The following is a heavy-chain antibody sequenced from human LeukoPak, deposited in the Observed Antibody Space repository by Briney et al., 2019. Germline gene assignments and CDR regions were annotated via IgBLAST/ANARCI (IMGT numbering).Heavy chain of an antibody. J-gene: IGHJ4*02. CDR1: GFTFSSYA. V-gene: IGHV3-30-3*01. CDR2: ISYDGSNK. Sequence: GGSLRLSCAASGFTFSSYAMHWVRQAPGKGLEWVAVISYDGSNKYYADSVKGRFTISRDNSKNTLYLQMNSLRAEDTAVYYCASELTVTTSYWGQGTLVTVSS. CDR3: ASELTVTTSY. D-gene: IGHD4-17*01.